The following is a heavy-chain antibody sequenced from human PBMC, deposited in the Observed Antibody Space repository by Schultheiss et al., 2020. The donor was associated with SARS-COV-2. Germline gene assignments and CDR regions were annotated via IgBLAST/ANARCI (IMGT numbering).Heavy chain of an antibody. D-gene: IGHD6-6*01. CDR2: ISSSGSTI. CDR1: GFTFSDYY. CDR3: AGEKYSSSPFDY. Sequence: GESLKISCAASGFTFSDYYMSWIRQAPGKGLEWVSYISSSGSTIYYADSVKGRFTISRDNAKNSLYLQMNSLRAEDTAVYYCAGEKYSSSPFDYWGQGTLVTVSS. J-gene: IGHJ4*02. V-gene: IGHV3-11*01.